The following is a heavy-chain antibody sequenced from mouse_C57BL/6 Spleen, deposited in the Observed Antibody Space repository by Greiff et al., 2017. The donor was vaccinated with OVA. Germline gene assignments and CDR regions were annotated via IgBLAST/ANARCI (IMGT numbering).Heavy chain of an antibody. CDR3: ASPSTMVTEGWYFDV. CDR1: GFSLTSYG. CDR2: IWSGGST. J-gene: IGHJ1*03. D-gene: IGHD2-1*01. Sequence: QVQLKQSGPGLVQPSQSLSITCTVSGFSLTSYGVHWVRQSPGKGLEWLGVIWSGGSTDYNAAFISRLSISKENSKSQVFFKMNSLQADDTAIYYCASPSTMVTEGWYFDVWGTGTTVTVSS. V-gene: IGHV2-2*01.